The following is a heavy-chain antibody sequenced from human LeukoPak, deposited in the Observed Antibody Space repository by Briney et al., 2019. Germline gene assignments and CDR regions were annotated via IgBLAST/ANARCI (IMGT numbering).Heavy chain of an antibody. Sequence: SETLSLTCAVYGGSFSGYYWSWIRQPPGKGLEWIGEINQSGSTNYNPSLKSRVTISVDTSKNQFSLKLSSVAAADTVVYYCARGGAFDIWGQGTMVTVSS. J-gene: IGHJ3*02. V-gene: IGHV4-34*01. CDR1: GGSFSGYY. CDR2: INQSGST. CDR3: ARGGAFDI.